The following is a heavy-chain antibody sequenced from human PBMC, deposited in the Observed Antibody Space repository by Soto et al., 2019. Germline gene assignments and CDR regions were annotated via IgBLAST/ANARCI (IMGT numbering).Heavy chain of an antibody. J-gene: IGHJ6*03. CDR2: INHSGST. V-gene: IGHV4-34*01. D-gene: IGHD2-2*01. Sequence: SETLSLTCAVYGGSFSGYYWSWIRQPPGKGLEWIGGINHSGSTNYNPSLKSRVTISVDTSKNQFSLKLSSVTAADTAVYYCARAPSRYIVVVPASYMDVWGKGTTVT. CDR1: GGSFSGYY. CDR3: ARAPSRYIVVVPASYMDV.